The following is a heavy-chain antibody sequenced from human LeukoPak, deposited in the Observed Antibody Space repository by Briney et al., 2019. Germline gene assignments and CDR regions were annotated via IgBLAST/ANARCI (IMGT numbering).Heavy chain of an antibody. CDR1: GGSFSGYS. CDR3: ARDRTGG. Sequence: SETLSLTCAVYGGSFSGYSWSWIRQPPGKGLEWIGEINHSGSTNYNPSLKSRVTISVDTSKNQFSLKLSSVTAADTAVYYCARDRTGGWGQGTLVTVSS. V-gene: IGHV4-34*01. J-gene: IGHJ4*02. CDR2: INHSGST. D-gene: IGHD1-26*01.